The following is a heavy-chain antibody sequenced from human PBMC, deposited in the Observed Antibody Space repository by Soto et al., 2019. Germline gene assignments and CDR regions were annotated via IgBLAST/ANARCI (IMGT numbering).Heavy chain of an antibody. D-gene: IGHD3-10*01. CDR2: INPGNGNT. V-gene: IGHV1-3*01. J-gene: IGHJ5*02. Sequence: QVHLVQSGAEMRKAGASVKISCKASGYNFSNYAIQWVRQAPGQGLEWMGYINPGNGNTKYSQKFQGRLTLTRDTAENTVYMELSSLTSRDTAMYYCARVVRHVSGSGDNWFDPWGQGTLVTVSS. CDR1: GYNFSNYA. CDR3: ARVVRHVSGSGDNWFDP.